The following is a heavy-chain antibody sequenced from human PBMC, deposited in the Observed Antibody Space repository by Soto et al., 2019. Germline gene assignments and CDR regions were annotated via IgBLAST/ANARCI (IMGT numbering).Heavy chain of an antibody. Sequence: SVKVSCKASGGTFSGYAISWVRQAPGQGLEWMGGIIPIFGTANYAQKFQGRVTITADESTSTAYMELSSLRSEDTAVYYCARAPMTTVTGFDYWGQGTLVTVSS. CDR1: GGTFSGYA. J-gene: IGHJ4*02. CDR3: ARAPMTTVTGFDY. CDR2: IIPIFGTA. D-gene: IGHD4-17*01. V-gene: IGHV1-69*13.